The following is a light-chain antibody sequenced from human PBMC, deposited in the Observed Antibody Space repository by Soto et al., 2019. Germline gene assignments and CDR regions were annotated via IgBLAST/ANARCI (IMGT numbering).Light chain of an antibody. V-gene: IGKV3-20*01. Sequence: EFVLTQSPGTLSLSPGERATLSCRASQSVGSNYLAWYQQKPGQAPRLLIYGASSRATGIADRFSGSGSGTDFTLTISRLEPEDFAVYYCQQYGSSPLTFGGGTKVDIK. CDR2: GAS. CDR3: QQYGSSPLT. CDR1: QSVGSNY. J-gene: IGKJ4*01.